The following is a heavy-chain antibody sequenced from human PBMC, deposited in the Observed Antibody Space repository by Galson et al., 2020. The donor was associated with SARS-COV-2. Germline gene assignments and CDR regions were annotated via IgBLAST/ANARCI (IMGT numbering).Heavy chain of an antibody. J-gene: IGHJ6*02. CDR1: GFTFSSYG. D-gene: IGHD2-2*01. CDR2: IWYDGSNK. CDR3: ARDPGYCSSTSCYIYYYYYGMDV. Sequence: TGGSLRLSCAASGFTFSSYGMHWVRQAPGKGLEWVAVIWYDGSNKYYADSVKGRFTISRDNSKNTLYLQMNSLRAEDTAVSYCARDPGYCSSTSCYIYYYYYGMDVWGQGTTVTVSS. V-gene: IGHV3-33*01.